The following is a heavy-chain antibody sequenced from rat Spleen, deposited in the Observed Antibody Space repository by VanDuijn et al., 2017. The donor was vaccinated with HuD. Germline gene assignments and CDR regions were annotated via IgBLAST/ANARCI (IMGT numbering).Heavy chain of an antibody. CDR3: ARSVFDY. CDR1: GFTFSDYG. V-gene: IGHV5-29*01. J-gene: IGHJ2*01. CDR2: INYDGSST. Sequence: EVHLVESGGGLVQPGRSMKLSCAASGFTFSDYGMVWVLQAPTKGLEWVATINYDGSSTYYRDSVKGRFTISRDNAKSTLYLQMDSLKSEDTATYYCARSVFDYWGQGVMVTVSS.